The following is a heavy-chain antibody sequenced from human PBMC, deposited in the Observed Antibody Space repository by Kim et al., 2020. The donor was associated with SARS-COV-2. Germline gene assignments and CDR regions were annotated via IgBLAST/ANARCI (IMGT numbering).Heavy chain of an antibody. CDR1: GFTFSSYA. CDR2: ISYDGSNK. J-gene: IGHJ4*02. CDR3: ATLTGTTGY. Sequence: GGSLRLSCAASGFTFSSYAMHWVRQAPGKGLEWVAVISYDGSNKYYADSVKGRFTISRDNSKNTLYLQMNSLRAEDTAVYYCATLTGTTGYWGQGTLVTV. D-gene: IGHD1-7*01. V-gene: IGHV3-30-3*01.